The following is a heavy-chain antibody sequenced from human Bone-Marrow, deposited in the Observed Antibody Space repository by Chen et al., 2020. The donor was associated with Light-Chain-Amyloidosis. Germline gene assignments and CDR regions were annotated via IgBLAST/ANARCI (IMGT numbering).Heavy chain of an antibody. J-gene: IGHJ3*02. CDR3: AKDISYDDILPGYPADAFDI. V-gene: IGHV3-23*04. D-gene: IGHD3-9*01. CDR1: GFAFSSYA. CDR2: MSGSGGSS. Sequence: VQLVESGGGLLQRGGSLRLSCAASGFAFSSYAMSWVRQAPGKGLEWVSTMSGSGGSSDCRDAVEGRLTSSGDNCENALFLQMNSLSAEDTAVYYCAKDISYDDILPGYPADAFDIWGQGAMVAVAS.